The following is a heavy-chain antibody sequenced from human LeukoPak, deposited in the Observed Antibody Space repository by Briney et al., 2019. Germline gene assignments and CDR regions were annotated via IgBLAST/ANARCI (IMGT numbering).Heavy chain of an antibody. Sequence: GGSLRLSCAASGFTFSSYWMHWVRQAPGKGLVWVSRLNSDGSSTSYADSVKGRFTISRDNAKNTLYLQMNSLRAEDTAVYYCARATRYCSGGSCVYYFDYWGQGTLVTVSS. D-gene: IGHD2-15*01. CDR3: ARATRYCSGGSCVYYFDY. CDR2: LNSDGSST. CDR1: GFTFSSYW. J-gene: IGHJ4*02. V-gene: IGHV3-74*01.